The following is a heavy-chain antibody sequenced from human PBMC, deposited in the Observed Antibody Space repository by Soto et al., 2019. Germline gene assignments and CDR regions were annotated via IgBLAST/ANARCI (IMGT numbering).Heavy chain of an antibody. CDR1: GYTFTRYY. Sequence: ASVKVSCKASGYTFTRYYMHWVRQAPGQGLEWMGIINPSGGSTSYAQKFQGGVTMTRDTSTSTVYMELSSLRSEDTAVYYCARDRVGSSGYSNYYGMDVWGQGTTVTVSS. V-gene: IGHV1-46*01. J-gene: IGHJ6*02. CDR3: ARDRVGSSGYSNYYGMDV. CDR2: INPSGGST. D-gene: IGHD3-22*01.